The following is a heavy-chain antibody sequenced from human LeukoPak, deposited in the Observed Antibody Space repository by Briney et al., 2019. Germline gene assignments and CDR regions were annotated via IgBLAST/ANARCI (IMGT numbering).Heavy chain of an antibody. V-gene: IGHV3-7*03. CDR1: GFTFSSYW. CDR3: AKPLKYSSSWYGYFDY. D-gene: IGHD6-13*01. Sequence: GSLRLSCAGTGFTFSSYWMTWVRQAPGNGLEWVANINQYGSEKYFVASVKGRFTISRDDRKNSVYLQINSLRAEDTAVYYCAKPLKYSSSWYGYFDYWGQGTLVTVSS. J-gene: IGHJ4*02. CDR2: INQYGSEK.